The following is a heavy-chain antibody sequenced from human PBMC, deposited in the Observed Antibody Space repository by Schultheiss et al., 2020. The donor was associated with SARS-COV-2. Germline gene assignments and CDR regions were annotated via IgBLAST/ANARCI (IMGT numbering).Heavy chain of an antibody. J-gene: IGHJ6*03. Sequence: SQTLSLTCAIRGASFSSHFWTWIRQSPHRGLEWLGELNRIGSTNYNPSRKSRVTMSVDRSKSHFFLSLTFVFAADTAVYYCTRRGYSYGPNQYYYYYMDLWVKATTGTISS. D-gene: IGHD5-18*01. CDR2: LNRIGST. CDR3: TRRGYSYGPNQYYYYYMDL. CDR1: GASFSSHF. V-gene: IGHV4-34*01.